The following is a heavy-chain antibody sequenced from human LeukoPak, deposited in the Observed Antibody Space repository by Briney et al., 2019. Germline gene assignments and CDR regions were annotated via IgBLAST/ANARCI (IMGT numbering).Heavy chain of an antibody. CDR2: IKPNSGGT. D-gene: IGHD1-1*01. V-gene: IGHV1-2*02. Sequence: ASVKVSCKASGYTFTGHSMYWVRQAPGQGLEWMGWIKPNSGGTNYAQKFQGRVTMTRDTSISTAYMELSRLRSDDTAVYYCARDDNWNDVGYYYYYYYMDVWGKGTTVTVSS. CDR1: GYTFTGHS. CDR3: ARDDNWNDVGYYYYYYYMDV. J-gene: IGHJ6*03.